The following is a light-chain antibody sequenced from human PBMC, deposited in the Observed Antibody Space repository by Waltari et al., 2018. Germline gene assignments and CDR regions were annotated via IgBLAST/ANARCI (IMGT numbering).Light chain of an antibody. V-gene: IGLV2-11*01. CDR1: SSDVGAYDS. CDR3: CSYAGRYTHVV. Sequence: QSALTQPRSVSGSPGQSVTIPCTGTSSDVGAYDSVSWSQHHPGKAPKLMICDVTKRPSGVPDRFSGSKSGNTASLTISGLQAEDEAYYYCCSYAGRYTHVVFGGGTKLTVL. J-gene: IGLJ2*01. CDR2: DVT.